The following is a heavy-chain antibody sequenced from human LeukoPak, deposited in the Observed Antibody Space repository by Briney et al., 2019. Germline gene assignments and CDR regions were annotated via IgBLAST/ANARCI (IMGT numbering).Heavy chain of an antibody. CDR2: ISSSDNTG. J-gene: IGHJ4*02. V-gene: IGHV3-48*03. D-gene: IGHD4-17*01. CDR1: GVTIRTYE. Sequence: GGALRLSSVESGVTIRTYEMNWGRHALREGGEWVSHISSSDNTGHTADSVWGRYTISKDNTSNLLYLQMNSLRAEDTAVYYCVRDESGDYDFDFWGQGTLVTVSS. CDR3: VRDESGDYDFDF.